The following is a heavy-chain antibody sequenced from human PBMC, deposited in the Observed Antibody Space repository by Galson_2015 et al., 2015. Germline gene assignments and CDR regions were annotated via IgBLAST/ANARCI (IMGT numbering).Heavy chain of an antibody. Sequence: SLRLSCAASGFTFSSYAMSWVRQAPGKGLEWVSLITASGGSPYYADSVKRRFTISRDNSKNTLYLQMNSLRAEDTAMYYCAKGVGSDFYYAKDGAIGYGTQKGWYFDLWGRGTLVTVSS. D-gene: IGHD3-22*01. CDR1: GFTFSSYA. CDR3: AKGVGSDFYYAKDGAIGYGTQKGWYFDL. CDR2: ITASGGSP. J-gene: IGHJ2*01. V-gene: IGHV3-23*01.